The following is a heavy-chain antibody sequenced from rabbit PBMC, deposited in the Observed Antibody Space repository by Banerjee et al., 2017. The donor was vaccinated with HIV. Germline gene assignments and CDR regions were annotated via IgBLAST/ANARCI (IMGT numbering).Heavy chain of an antibody. CDR1: GFSFSSDYD. J-gene: IGHJ2*01. Sequence: QSLEESGGDLVKPGASLTLTCKASGFSFSSDYDMCWVRQAPGKGLEWIACIYSTSGTTYYATWAKGRFTISKTSSTTVTLQMTSLTAADTATYFCARSYSTNGGNYVTAFDPWGQGTLVTVS. V-gene: IGHV1S40*01. CDR2: IYSTSGTT. D-gene: IGHD1-1*01. CDR3: ARSYSTNGGNYVTAFDP.